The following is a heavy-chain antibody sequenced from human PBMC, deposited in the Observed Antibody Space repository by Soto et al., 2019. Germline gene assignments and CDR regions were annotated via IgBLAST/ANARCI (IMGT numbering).Heavy chain of an antibody. CDR2: IKTRIDSATT. CDR3: NTEDPAWLRGLKS. CDR1: GASFTNAW. J-gene: IGHJ5*02. D-gene: IGHD5-12*01. Sequence: EVQLVESGGGLVKPGESLRLSCEASGASFTNAWMNWVRQAPGKGLEWVGRIKTRIDSATTDYAAPGKGRFTISRDDSKNTLYLQMDSLKTEDTAVYYCNTEDPAWLRGLKSWGQGTLVTVSS. V-gene: IGHV3-15*01.